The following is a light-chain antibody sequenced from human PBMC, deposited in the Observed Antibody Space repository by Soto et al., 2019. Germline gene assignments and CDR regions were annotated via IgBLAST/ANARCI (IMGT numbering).Light chain of an antibody. CDR3: QQRSDWPST. Sequence: EIVLTQSPVTLSLSPGERATLSCRASQSVGSYFAWYQQKPGQAPRLLIYDASSRATGIPARFSGSGSGTDFTLTISSLEPEGFAVYYCQQRSDWPSTFGGGTRVEIK. CDR1: QSVGSY. J-gene: IGKJ4*01. V-gene: IGKV3-11*01. CDR2: DAS.